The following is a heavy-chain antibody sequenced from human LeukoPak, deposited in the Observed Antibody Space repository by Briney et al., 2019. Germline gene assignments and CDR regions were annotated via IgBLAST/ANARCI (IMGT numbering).Heavy chain of an antibody. D-gene: IGHD3-22*01. Sequence: SVKVSCKASGGTFSSYAISWVRQAPGQGLEWMGRIIPIFGIANYAQKFQGRVTITADKSTSTAYMELSSLRSEDTAVYYCFYDSSGYYLTNLDYWGQGTLVTVSS. CDR1: GGTFSSYA. CDR3: FYDSSGYYLTNLDY. CDR2: IIPIFGIA. V-gene: IGHV1-69*04. J-gene: IGHJ4*02.